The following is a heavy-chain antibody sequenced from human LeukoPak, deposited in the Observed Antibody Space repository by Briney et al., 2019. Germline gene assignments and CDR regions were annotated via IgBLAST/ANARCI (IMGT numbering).Heavy chain of an antibody. CDR3: ARPSASGWQALGY. J-gene: IGHJ4*01. Sequence: ASVKVSCRASGYTFSNYGISWVRQAPGLGLEWMGWTSYNGNTNYAQKFQDRVTMTTDTSTTTAYMELRSLESDDTAVYYCARPSASGWQALGYWGHGTLVTVSS. D-gene: IGHD6-19*01. V-gene: IGHV1-18*04. CDR1: GYTFSNYG. CDR2: TSYNGNT.